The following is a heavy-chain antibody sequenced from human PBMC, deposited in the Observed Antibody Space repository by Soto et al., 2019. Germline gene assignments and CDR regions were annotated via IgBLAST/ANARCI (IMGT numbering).Heavy chain of an antibody. CDR3: ARDSGGMDV. CDR2: INAGNGNT. Sequence: GASVKVSFKASGYTFTGYALPWVLQAPGQRLEWMGWINAGNGNTKYSQKFQGRVTITRDTSASTAYMELSSLRSEDTAVYYCARDSGGMDVWGQGTTVTVSS. V-gene: IGHV1-3*01. J-gene: IGHJ6*02. CDR1: GYTFTGYA.